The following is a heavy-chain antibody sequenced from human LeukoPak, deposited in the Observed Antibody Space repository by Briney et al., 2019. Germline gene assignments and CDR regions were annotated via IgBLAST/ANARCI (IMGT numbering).Heavy chain of an antibody. V-gene: IGHV3-23*01. CDR3: AKGESHPKYYFDY. D-gene: IGHD3-10*01. CDR2: ISGSDGRA. Sequence: GGSLRLSCAASGFTFSTYAMRWVRQAPGKGLEWVSTISGSDGRAYYAGSVKGRFTISRDNSKNTLYLQMNSLRAEDTAVYYCAKGESHPKYYFDYWGQGTLVTVSS. CDR1: GFTFSTYA. J-gene: IGHJ4*02.